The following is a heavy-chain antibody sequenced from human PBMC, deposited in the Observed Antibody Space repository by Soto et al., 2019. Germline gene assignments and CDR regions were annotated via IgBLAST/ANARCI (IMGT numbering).Heavy chain of an antibody. CDR1: GYTVTSYY. D-gene: IGHD1-26*01. CDR3: ARAGELLLRFGYFDY. J-gene: IGHJ4*02. Sequence: ASLKISCNASGYTVTSYYMHWVRQAPGQGLEWMGIINPSGGSTSYAQKFQGRVTMTRDTSTSTVYMELSSLRSEDTAVYYCARAGELLLRFGYFDYWGQGTLVTVSS. CDR2: INPSGGST. V-gene: IGHV1-46*01.